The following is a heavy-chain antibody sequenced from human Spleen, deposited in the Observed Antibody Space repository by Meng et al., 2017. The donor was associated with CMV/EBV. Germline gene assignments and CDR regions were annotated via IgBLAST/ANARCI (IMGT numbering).Heavy chain of an antibody. V-gene: IGHV3-9*01. CDR3: AKDLGYCTGAACPTYGYFDS. J-gene: IGHJ4*02. CDR1: GFTFDDYA. D-gene: IGHD2-8*02. Sequence: SLRLSCPASGFTFDDYAMHWGRQAPGKGLEWVSGISWNSGTIGYADAVKGRFTISRDNAKNSLYLQMNSLRAEDTAIYYCAKDLGYCTGAACPTYGYFDSWGQGALVTVSS. CDR2: ISWNSGTI.